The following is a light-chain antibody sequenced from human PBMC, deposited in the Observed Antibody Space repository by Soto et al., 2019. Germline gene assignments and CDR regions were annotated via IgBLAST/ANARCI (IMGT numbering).Light chain of an antibody. CDR3: AAWDDSLSGPRVV. J-gene: IGLJ2*01. Sequence: QLVLTQPPSASGTPGQRVTISCSGSSSNIGSNYVYWYQQLPGTAPKLLIYSNNQRPSGVPDRFSGSKSGTSASLAISGLRSEDEADYYCAAWDDSLSGPRVVFGGGTKLTVL. CDR2: SNN. V-gene: IGLV1-47*02. CDR1: SSNIGSNY.